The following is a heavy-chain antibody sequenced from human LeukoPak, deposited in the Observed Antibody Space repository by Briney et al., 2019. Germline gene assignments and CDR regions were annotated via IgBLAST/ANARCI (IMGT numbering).Heavy chain of an antibody. D-gene: IGHD6-13*01. V-gene: IGHV4-61*01. Sequence: SETLSLTCMVSGDPISGYINYKWTWIRQPPGKGLEWIGYIYYHGSTNYNPSLKSRVTFSVDTSKNQFSLKLTSVTAADTAVYYCVREYSGFDYWGQGTLVTVSS. CDR3: VREYSGFDY. J-gene: IGHJ4*02. CDR2: IYYHGST. CDR1: GDPISGYINYK.